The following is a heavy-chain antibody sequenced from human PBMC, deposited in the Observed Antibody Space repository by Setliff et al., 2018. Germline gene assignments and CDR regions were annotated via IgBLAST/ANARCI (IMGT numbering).Heavy chain of an antibody. D-gene: IGHD3-22*01. Sequence: PGGSLRLSCAASGFTFSKAWMSWVRQAPGKGLEWVGRIKSKTDGGTIDYAAPVKGRPTISRDDSKNTLYLQVNSLRSEDTAVYYCTTDSMFYFDSSGYHVLDYWGQGTLVTVSS. CDR2: IKSKTDGGTI. J-gene: IGHJ4*02. CDR3: TTDSMFYFDSSGYHVLDY. V-gene: IGHV3-15*01. CDR1: GFTFSKAW.